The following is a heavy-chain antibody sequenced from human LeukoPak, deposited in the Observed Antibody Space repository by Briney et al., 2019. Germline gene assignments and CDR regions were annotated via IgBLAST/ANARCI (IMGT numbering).Heavy chain of an antibody. Sequence: SETLSPTRSVSGGSISDNSWSWIRRPPGKGLEWIGHIHYTGSTDYDPSLKSRVTLSLDTPKNQFSLKVSSVTAADTAVYYCARLSHIAEAGAYSYHSLTIWSQGTTVTVSS. CDR2: IHYTGST. CDR1: GGSISDNS. V-gene: IGHV4-59*08. D-gene: IGHD6-13*01. CDR3: ARLSHIAEAGAYSYHSLTI. J-gene: IGHJ6*02.